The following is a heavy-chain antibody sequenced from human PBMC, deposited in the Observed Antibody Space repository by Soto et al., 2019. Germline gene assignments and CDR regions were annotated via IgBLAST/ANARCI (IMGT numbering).Heavy chain of an antibody. CDR2: INPNSGGT. Sequence: ASVKVSCKASGYTFTGYYMHWVRQAPGQGLEWMGWINPNSGGTNYAQKFQGWVTMTRDTSISTAYMELSRMRSDDTAVYYCARGDTAMVTSDAFDIWGQGTMVTVSS. V-gene: IGHV1-2*04. J-gene: IGHJ3*02. CDR3: ARGDTAMVTSDAFDI. CDR1: GYTFTGYY. D-gene: IGHD5-18*01.